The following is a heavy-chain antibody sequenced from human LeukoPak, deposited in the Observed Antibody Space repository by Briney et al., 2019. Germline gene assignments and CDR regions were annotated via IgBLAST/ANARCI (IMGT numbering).Heavy chain of an antibody. D-gene: IGHD3-22*01. CDR1: GFPISSGSYY. J-gene: IGHJ4*02. V-gene: IGHV4-61*02. CDR3: AREHYYDSSGFHDF. Sequence: SSETLSLTCTVSGFPISSGSYYWSWIRQPAGRGLEWLGRIYASGSTNYNPSLKSRVTISVDTSKNQFSLRLSSVTAADTAVYYCAREHYYDSSGFHDFWGQGTLVTVSS. CDR2: IYASGST.